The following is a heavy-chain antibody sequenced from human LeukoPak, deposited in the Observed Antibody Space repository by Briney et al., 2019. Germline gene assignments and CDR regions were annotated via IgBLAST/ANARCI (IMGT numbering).Heavy chain of an antibody. D-gene: IGHD4-17*01. CDR3: AKGATVTTSYYYYMDV. CDR1: GFTFSSYA. Sequence: PGGSLRLSCAASGFTFSSYAMSWVRQAPGKGLELVSAISGSGGSTYYADSVKGRFTISRDDSKNTLYLQMNSLRAEDTAVYYCAKGATVTTSYYYYMDVWGKGTTVTVSS. J-gene: IGHJ6*03. V-gene: IGHV3-23*01. CDR2: ISGSGGST.